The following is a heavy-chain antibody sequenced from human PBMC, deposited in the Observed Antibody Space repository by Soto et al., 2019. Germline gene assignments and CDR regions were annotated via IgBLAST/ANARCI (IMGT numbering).Heavy chain of an antibody. D-gene: IGHD3-10*01. CDR3: ARESQPPDYYGSGSYLYGMDV. CDR2: IYSGGST. J-gene: IGHJ6*02. CDR1: GFTVSSNY. Sequence: GGSLRLSCAASGFTVSSNYMSWVRQAPGKGLEWVSVIYSGGSTYYADSVKGRFTISRDNSKNTLYLQMNSLRAEDTAVYYCARESQPPDYYGSGSYLYGMDVWGQGTTVTVSS. V-gene: IGHV3-66*01.